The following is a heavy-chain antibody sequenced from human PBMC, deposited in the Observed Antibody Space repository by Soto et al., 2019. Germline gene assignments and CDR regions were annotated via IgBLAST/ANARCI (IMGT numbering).Heavy chain of an antibody. Sequence: QVQLVQSRAEVKKPGASVKVSCKASGYTFTSYGISWVRQAPGQGLEWMGWISAYNGNTNYAQKLQGRVTMTTDTTTSTAYMELRSLTSDDTAVYYCARGGVAATYYYYGMDVWGQGTTVTVSS. J-gene: IGHJ6*02. CDR3: ARGGVAATYYYYGMDV. D-gene: IGHD2-15*01. V-gene: IGHV1-18*04. CDR1: GYTFTSYG. CDR2: ISAYNGNT.